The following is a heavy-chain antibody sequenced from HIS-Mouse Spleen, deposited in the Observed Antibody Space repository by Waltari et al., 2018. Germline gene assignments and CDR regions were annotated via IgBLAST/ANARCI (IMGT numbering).Heavy chain of an antibody. CDR2: ITHSGST. V-gene: IGHV4-34*01. J-gene: IGHJ4*02. D-gene: IGHD6-19*01. Sequence: QVQLQQWGAGLLKPSETLSLTCAVYGGSFSGYYWSWIRQPPGKGLEWIGEITHSGSTNDKPSLKSRVTISVDTSKNQFSLKLSSVTAADTAVYYCARFRAYSSGWYYFDYWGQGTLVTVSS. CDR1: GGSFSGYY. CDR3: ARFRAYSSGWYYFDY.